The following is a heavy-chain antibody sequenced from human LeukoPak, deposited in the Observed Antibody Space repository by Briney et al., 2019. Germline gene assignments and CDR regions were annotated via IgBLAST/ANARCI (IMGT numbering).Heavy chain of an antibody. V-gene: IGHV1-46*01. D-gene: IGHD5-24*01. J-gene: IGHJ3*02. CDR3: ARIRDGYNDAYDI. CDR2: INPTAGNT. Sequence: APVKVSCKASGYTFSNYYLHWVRQAPGQGLEWMGLINPTAGNTYYAQRFQGRVTMTRNTSTSTVYMELSSLRSEDTAVYYCARIRDGYNDAYDIWGQGTMVTVPS. CDR1: GYTFSNYY.